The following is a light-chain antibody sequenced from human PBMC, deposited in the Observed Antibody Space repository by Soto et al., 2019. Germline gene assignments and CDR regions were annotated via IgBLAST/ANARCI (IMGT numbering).Light chain of an antibody. J-gene: IGKJ4*01. Sequence: IQLTQTPSSLAATVGDRVTITCRASQGISSFLAWYQQKPGKAPKLLIYAASSLQSGVPSRFSGSGFGTDFTLTITSLQPEDFATYYCQQVESYPSTLGGGTQVEMK. CDR3: QQVESYPST. CDR2: AAS. CDR1: QGISSF. V-gene: IGKV1-9*01.